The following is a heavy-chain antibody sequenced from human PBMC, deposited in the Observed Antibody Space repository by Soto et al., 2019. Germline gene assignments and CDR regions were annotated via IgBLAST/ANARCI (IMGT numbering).Heavy chain of an antibody. CDR3: ARIPAGGYLNWFDP. D-gene: IGHD3-22*01. Sequence: GGSLRLSCAASGFTFSSYSMNWVRQAPGKGLEWVSYISSSSSTIYYADSVKGRFTISRDNAKNSLYLQMNSLRDEDTAVYYCARIPAGGYLNWFDPWGQGTLVTVSS. CDR1: GFTFSSYS. CDR2: ISSSSSTI. V-gene: IGHV3-48*02. J-gene: IGHJ5*02.